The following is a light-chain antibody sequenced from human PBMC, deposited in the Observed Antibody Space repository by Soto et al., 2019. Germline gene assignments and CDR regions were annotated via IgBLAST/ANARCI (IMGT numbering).Light chain of an antibody. CDR2: DAS. Sequence: DIQMTQSPSTLSASVGDRVTITCRARQNISSWVAWYQQKQGKAPKLLIYDASSLDSGGPSRFSGSGSATEFTLPISSLQPDDFATYYCQQYNRARFGRRTKVDIK. J-gene: IGKJ4*02. V-gene: IGKV1-5*01. CDR3: QQYNRAR. CDR1: QNISSW.